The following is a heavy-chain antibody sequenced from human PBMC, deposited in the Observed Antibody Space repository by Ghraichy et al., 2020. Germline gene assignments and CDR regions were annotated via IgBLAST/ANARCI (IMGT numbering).Heavy chain of an antibody. J-gene: IGHJ6*03. V-gene: IGHV4-34*01. Sequence: SETLSLTCAVYGGSFSGYYWSWIRQPPGQGLEWIGEINHSGITNYTPSLKSRVAISVDTSKNQFSLKLTSVTAADTAVYYCARGQIYDDYFYYYMDVWGKGTTVTVSS. CDR1: GGSFSGYY. D-gene: IGHD3-22*01. CDR3: ARGQIYDDYFYYYMDV. CDR2: INHSGIT.